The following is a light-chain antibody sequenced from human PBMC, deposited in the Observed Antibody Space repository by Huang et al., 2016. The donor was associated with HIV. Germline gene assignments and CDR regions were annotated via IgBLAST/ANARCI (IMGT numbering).Light chain of an antibody. Sequence: DIQMTQSPSSLSASVGDRVTITCRANQTISTYLNWYKQKAGKAPKLLIYAASSLESGVPSRFSGSGSGTDFTLTIRSLQPEDFATYYCQQSFSLLWTFGQGTRVDIK. V-gene: IGKV1-39*01. CDR3: QQSFSLLWT. CDR2: AAS. CDR1: QTISTY. J-gene: IGKJ1*01.